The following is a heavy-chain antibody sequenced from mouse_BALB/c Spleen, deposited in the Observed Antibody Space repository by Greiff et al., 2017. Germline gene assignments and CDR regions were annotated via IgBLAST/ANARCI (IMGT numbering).Heavy chain of an antibody. J-gene: IGHJ4*01. CDR3: AATGDYYGSRAMDY. D-gene: IGHD1-1*01. CDR2: IWRGGST. V-gene: IGHV2-5*01. Sequence: VQLQQSGPGLVQPSQSLSITCTVSGFSLTSYGVHWVRQSPGKGLEWLGVIWRGGSTDYNAAFMSRLSITKDNSKSQVFFKMNSLQADDTAIYYCAATGDYYGSRAMDYWGQGTSVTVSS. CDR1: GFSLTSYG.